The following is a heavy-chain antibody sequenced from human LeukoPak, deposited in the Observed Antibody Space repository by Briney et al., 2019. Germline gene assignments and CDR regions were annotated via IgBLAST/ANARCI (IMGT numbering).Heavy chain of an antibody. CDR3: AKLLRGVVVPYFDS. CDR2: ISGNGERT. D-gene: IGHD3-10*01. V-gene: IGHV3-23*01. CDR1: GFTFSSSA. J-gene: IGHJ4*02. Sequence: GGSLRLSCAASGFTFSSSAMRWVRQAPGKGLEWVSAISGNGERTHYADSVKGRFTVSRDTSTNTLFLQLNSLRAEDTAIYYCAKLLRGVVVPYFDSWGQGTLVTVSS.